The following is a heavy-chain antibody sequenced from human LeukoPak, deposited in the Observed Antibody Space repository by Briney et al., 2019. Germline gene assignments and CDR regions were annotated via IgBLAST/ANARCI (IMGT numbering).Heavy chain of an antibody. CDR3: ARTIIGVVIWGY. J-gene: IGHJ4*02. V-gene: IGHV4-4*07. CDR1: GGSISSYY. Sequence: SETLSLTCTVSGGSISSYYWSWIRQPAGKGLEWIGRIYTSGSTNYNPSLKSRVTISVDTSKNQFSLKVNSVTATDTAVYYCARTIIGVVIWGYWGQGTLVTVSS. CDR2: IYTSGST. D-gene: IGHD3-3*01.